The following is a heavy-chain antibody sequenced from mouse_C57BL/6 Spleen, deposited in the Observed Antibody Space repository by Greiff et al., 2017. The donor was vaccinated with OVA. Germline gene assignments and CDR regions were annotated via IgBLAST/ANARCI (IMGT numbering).Heavy chain of an antibody. CDR1: GYSITSGYY. D-gene: IGHD1-1*01. CDR2: ISYDGSN. V-gene: IGHV3-6*01. Sequence: EVQLQESGPGLVKPSQSLSLTCSVTGYSITSGYYWYWIRQFPGNKLEWMGYISYDGSNNYNPSLKNRISITRDTPKNQLFLKLNSLTTEDTATYYGARYYYGGCCDFDYWGQGTTLTVSS. J-gene: IGHJ2*01. CDR3: ARYYYGGCCDFDY.